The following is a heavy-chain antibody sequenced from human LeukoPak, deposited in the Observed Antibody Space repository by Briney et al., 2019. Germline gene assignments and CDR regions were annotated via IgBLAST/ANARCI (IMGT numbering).Heavy chain of an antibody. J-gene: IGHJ4*02. D-gene: IGHD5-18*01. CDR1: GFTFSNYN. CDR2: ITGSSSDI. V-gene: IGHV3-21*01. Sequence: GGSLRLSCAASGFTFSNYNMKWVRQAPGKGLEWVSSITGSSSDIYYADSVKGRFTVSRDNAKTSLYLQMRSLRAEDTAVYYCARANHDTAMVDYWGQGTLVTVSS. CDR3: ARANHDTAMVDY.